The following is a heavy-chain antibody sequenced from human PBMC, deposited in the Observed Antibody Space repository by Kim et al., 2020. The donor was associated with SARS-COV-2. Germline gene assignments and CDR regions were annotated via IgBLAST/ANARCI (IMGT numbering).Heavy chain of an antibody. V-gene: IGHV4-34*01. D-gene: IGHD3-10*01. CDR1: GGSFNDYY. Sequence: SETLSLTCAVYGGSFNDYYWSWIRQPPGKGLEWIGEIPPRVLPTSPPSLITLFLLSLNTSNNPFSLTFSSVTPANTAVYYCAGGQEVDSGRDGGMDVWG. CDR3: AGGQEVDSGRDGGMDV. J-gene: IGHJ6*02. CDR2: IPPRVLP.